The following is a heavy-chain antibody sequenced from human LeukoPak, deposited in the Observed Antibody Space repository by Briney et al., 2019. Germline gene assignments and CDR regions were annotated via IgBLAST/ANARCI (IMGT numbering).Heavy chain of an antibody. V-gene: IGHV3-23*01. CDR3: AKEVKYSSGWSPFDY. D-gene: IGHD6-19*01. CDR2: ITATSLHI. Sequence: GGSLRLSCAASGVTFSGYSMNWVRQAPGKGLEWVSAITATSLHIYYADSVKGRFTISRDNSKNTLYLQMNSLRAEDTAVYYCAKEVKYSSGWSPFDYWGQGTLVTVSS. J-gene: IGHJ4*02. CDR1: GVTFSGYS.